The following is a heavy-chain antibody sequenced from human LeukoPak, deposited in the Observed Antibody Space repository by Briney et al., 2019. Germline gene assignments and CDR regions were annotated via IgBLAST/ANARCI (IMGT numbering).Heavy chain of an antibody. CDR3: ASDAGLPGIAVAGNYGMDV. D-gene: IGHD6-19*01. J-gene: IGHJ6*02. CDR1: GFTFSSYA. Sequence: GGSLRLSCAASGFTFSSYAMQGVRPAPDKGLGWVAVISYDGSNQYYADSVKCRFTISRDISKNTLYLQMTRLMAEDTAVYYCASDAGLPGIAVAGNYGMDVWGQGTTVTVSS. CDR2: ISYDGSNQ. V-gene: IGHV3-30*04.